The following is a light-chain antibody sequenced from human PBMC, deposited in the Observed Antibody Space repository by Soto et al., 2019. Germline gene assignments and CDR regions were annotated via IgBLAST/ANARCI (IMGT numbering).Light chain of an antibody. Sequence: DIQMTQSPSTLSASVGDRVTITCRASQTIDSWLAWYQQRPGKPPNLLIYKASTLASGVPSRFSCSGSGTEFTLTINSLQPDDFATYYCQQYHIDSGTFGQGTKVDIK. CDR2: KAS. V-gene: IGKV1-5*03. J-gene: IGKJ1*01. CDR3: QQYHIDSGT. CDR1: QTIDSW.